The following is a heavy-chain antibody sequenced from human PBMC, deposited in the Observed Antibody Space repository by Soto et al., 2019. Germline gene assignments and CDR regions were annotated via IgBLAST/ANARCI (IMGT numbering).Heavy chain of an antibody. CDR2: INPNSGGT. J-gene: IGHJ1*01. Sequence: QVQLVQSGAEVKKPGASVKVSCKASVYTFTGYYMHWVRQAPGQGLEWMGWINPNSGGTNYAQKFQGWVTMTRDTSISTAYMELSRLRSDDTAVYYCARGAYYDFWSGYREYFQHWGQGTLVTVSS. CDR1: VYTFTGYY. V-gene: IGHV1-2*04. CDR3: ARGAYYDFWSGYREYFQH. D-gene: IGHD3-3*01.